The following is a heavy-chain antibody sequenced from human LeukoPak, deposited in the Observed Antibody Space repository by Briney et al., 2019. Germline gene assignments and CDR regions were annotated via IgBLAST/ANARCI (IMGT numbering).Heavy chain of an antibody. CDR1: GYTFTGYY. CDR3: ARPTRYSSSWYRAEIFDY. D-gene: IGHD6-13*01. V-gene: IGHV1-2*02. J-gene: IGHJ4*02. CDR2: INPNSGGT. Sequence: ASVKVSCKASGYTFTGYYMHWVRQAPGQGLECMGWINPNSGGTNYAQKLQGRVTMTRDTSISTAYMELSRLRSDDTAVHYCARPTRYSSSWYRAEIFDYWGQGTLVTVSS.